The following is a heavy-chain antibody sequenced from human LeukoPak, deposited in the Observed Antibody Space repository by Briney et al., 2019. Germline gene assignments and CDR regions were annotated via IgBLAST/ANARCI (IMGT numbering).Heavy chain of an antibody. Sequence: GASVKVSCKASGYSFTNYYMHWVRQAPGQGLEWMGIINLIGGSTRYAQKFQGRVTMTRDTSTSTVYMELSSLRSEDTAVYYCARESDIAVAGTGFDYWGQGTLVTVSS. J-gene: IGHJ4*02. CDR2: INLIGGST. CDR3: ARESDIAVAGTGFDY. V-gene: IGHV1-46*01. CDR1: GYSFTNYY. D-gene: IGHD6-19*01.